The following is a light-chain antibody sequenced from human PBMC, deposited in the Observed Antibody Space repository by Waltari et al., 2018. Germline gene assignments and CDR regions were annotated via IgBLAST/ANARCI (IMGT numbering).Light chain of an antibody. CDR2: GAS. CDR1: QSVSSN. CDR3: QHYNNWPKVT. V-gene: IGKV3-15*01. Sequence: EIVMTQSPATLSVSPGERATLSCRASQSVSSNLAWYQQKPGQAPRLLIYGASARATGIPARFSGSGSGTKFTLIISSLQSEDFAVYYCQHYNNWPKVTFGQGTKVEIK. J-gene: IGKJ2*01.